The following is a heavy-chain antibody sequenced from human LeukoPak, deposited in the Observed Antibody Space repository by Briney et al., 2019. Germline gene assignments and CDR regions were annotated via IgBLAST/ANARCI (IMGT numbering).Heavy chain of an antibody. CDR2: INPKSGDT. V-gene: IGHV1-2*02. Sequence: GASVKVSRKTSGYTFSDHYVQWLRQAPGQGLEWMGWINPKSGDTSSAPKFRGRVTLTKDASISSAYLELTGLTSADTAIYYCGREGRGSGHWAGFDLWGQGALVSVCS. J-gene: IGHJ4*02. CDR3: GREGRGSGHWAGFDL. CDR1: GYTFSDHY. D-gene: IGHD7-27*01.